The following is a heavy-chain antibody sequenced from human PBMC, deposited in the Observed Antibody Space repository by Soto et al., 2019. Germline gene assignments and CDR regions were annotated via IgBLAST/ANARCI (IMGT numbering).Heavy chain of an antibody. CDR3: ASDYDFWSGSPGWGHSYGMDV. D-gene: IGHD3-3*01. V-gene: IGHV3-21*01. CDR2: ISSSSSYI. CDR1: GFTFSSYS. J-gene: IGHJ6*02. Sequence: GGSLRLSCAASGFTFSSYSMNWVRQAPGKGLEWVSSISSSSSYIYYADSVKGRFTISRDNAKNSLYLQMNSLRAEDTAVYYCASDYDFWSGSPGWGHSYGMDVWGQGTTVTVSS.